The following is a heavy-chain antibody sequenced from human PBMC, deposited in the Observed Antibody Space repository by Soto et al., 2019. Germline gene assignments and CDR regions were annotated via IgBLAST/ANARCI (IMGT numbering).Heavy chain of an antibody. J-gene: IGHJ6*02. CDR2: ISAYNGNT. D-gene: IGHD2-15*01. CDR3: ARDGVVVVAATSPYYYYGMDV. V-gene: IGHV1-18*01. CDR1: GYTFTSYG. Sequence: ASVKVSCKASGYTFTSYGISWVRQAPGQGLEWMGWISAYNGNTNYAQKLQGRVTMTTDTSTSTAYMELRSLRSDDTAVYYCARDGVVVVAATSPYYYYGMDVWGQGTTVTVSS.